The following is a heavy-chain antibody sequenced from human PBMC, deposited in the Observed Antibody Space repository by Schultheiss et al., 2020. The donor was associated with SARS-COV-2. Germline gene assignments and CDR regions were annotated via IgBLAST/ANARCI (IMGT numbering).Heavy chain of an antibody. V-gene: IGHV3-53*01. CDR1: GFTVSSNY. D-gene: IGHD3-22*01. CDR2: IYSGGST. J-gene: IGHJ3*02. CDR3: ARISSGYYYRYAFDI. Sequence: GGSLRLSCAASGFTVSSNYMNWVRQAPGKGLEWVSVIYSGGSTYYADSVKGRFTISRDNSKNTLYLQMNSLRAEDTAVYYCARISSGYYYRYAFDIWGQGTMVTVSS.